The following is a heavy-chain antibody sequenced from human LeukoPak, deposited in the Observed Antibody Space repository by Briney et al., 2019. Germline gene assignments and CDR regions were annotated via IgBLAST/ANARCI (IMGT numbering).Heavy chain of an antibody. V-gene: IGHV3-23*01. D-gene: IGHD1-26*01. CDR1: GFTFSSYA. CDR3: AKTQRGATLYYYYGMDV. Sequence: GGSLRLSCAASGFTFSSYAMNWVRQAPGKGLEWVSAVSNSGGSTYYADSVKGRFTISRDNSKNTLYLQMNSLRAADTAVYYCAKTQRGATLYYYYGMDVWGQGTTVTVSS. CDR2: VSNSGGST. J-gene: IGHJ6*02.